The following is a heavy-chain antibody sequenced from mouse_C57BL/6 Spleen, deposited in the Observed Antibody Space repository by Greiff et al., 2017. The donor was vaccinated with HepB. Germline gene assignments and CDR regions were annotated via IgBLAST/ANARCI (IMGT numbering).Heavy chain of an antibody. CDR2: IYPYNGVS. CDR3: GTGAGAMDY. Sequence: DVKLQESGPELVKPGASVKISCKASGYSFTGYYMHWVKQSHGNILDWIGYIYPYNGVSSYNQKFKGKATLPVDKSSSTAYMELRSLTSEDSTVYYCGTGAGAMDYWGQGTSVTVSS. V-gene: IGHV1-31*01. J-gene: IGHJ4*01. D-gene: IGHD4-1*01. CDR1: GYSFTGYY.